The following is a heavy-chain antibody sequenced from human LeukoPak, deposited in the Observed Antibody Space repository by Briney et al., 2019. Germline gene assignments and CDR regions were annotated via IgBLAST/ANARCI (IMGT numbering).Heavy chain of an antibody. J-gene: IGHJ4*02. CDR1: GGTFSSYA. Sequence: GASVKVSCKASGGTFSSYAISWVRQAPGQGLEWMGRIIPILGIANYAQKFQGRVTITADKSTSTAYMELSSLRSEDTAVYYCARDKDIVGIPIGYFDYWGQGTLVTVSS. CDR3: ARDKDIVGIPIGYFDY. CDR2: IIPILGIA. D-gene: IGHD2-15*01. V-gene: IGHV1-69*04.